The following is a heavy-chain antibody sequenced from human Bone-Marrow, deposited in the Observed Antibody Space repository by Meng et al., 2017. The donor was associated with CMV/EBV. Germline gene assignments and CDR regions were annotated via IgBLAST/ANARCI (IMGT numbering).Heavy chain of an antibody. CDR3: ARRLGDRENYYYGMDV. Sequence: SVKVSCKASGGTFSSYAISWVRQAPGQGLEWMGGIIPIFGTANYAQKFQGRVTITTDESTSTAYMELSSLRSEDTAVYYCARRLGDRENYYYGMDVWGQGTTVTVS. CDR1: GGTFSSYA. CDR2: IIPIFGTA. D-gene: IGHD3-16*01. J-gene: IGHJ6*02. V-gene: IGHV1-69*05.